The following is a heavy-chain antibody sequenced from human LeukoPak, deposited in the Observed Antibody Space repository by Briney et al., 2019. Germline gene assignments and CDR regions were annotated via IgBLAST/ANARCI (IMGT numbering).Heavy chain of an antibody. Sequence: ASVKVSCKASGYTFTGYYMHWVRQAPGQGLEWMGWINPNSGGTNYAQKFQGRVTMARDTSISTAYMELSRLRSDDTAVYYCARDLGYCSSTSCNPYYYYYYMDVWGKGTTVTVSS. CDR2: INPNSGGT. D-gene: IGHD2-2*01. V-gene: IGHV1-2*02. CDR3: ARDLGYCSSTSCNPYYYYYYMDV. J-gene: IGHJ6*03. CDR1: GYTFTGYY.